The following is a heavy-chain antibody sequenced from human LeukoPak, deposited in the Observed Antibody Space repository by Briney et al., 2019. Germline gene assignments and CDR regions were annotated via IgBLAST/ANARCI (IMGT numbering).Heavy chain of an antibody. D-gene: IGHD6-19*01. CDR1: GFAFSSYA. CDR3: AKAWRQWLAPSDY. Sequence: GGSLRLSCAASGFAFSSYAMSWVRQAPGKGLEWVSAISGSGGSTYYADSVKGRFTISRDNSKNTLYLQMNSLRAEDTAVYYCAKAWRQWLAPSDYWGQGTLVTVSS. V-gene: IGHV3-23*01. J-gene: IGHJ4*02. CDR2: ISGSGGST.